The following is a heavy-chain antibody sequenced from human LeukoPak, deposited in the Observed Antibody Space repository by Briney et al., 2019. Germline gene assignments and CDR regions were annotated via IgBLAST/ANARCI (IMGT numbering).Heavy chain of an antibody. CDR2: INHSGST. CDR3: ARGRITVLLWFGESNYMDV. CDR1: GGSFSGYY. D-gene: IGHD3-10*01. Sequence: PSETLSLTCAVYGGSFSGYYWSWIRQPPGKGLEWIGEINHSGSTNYNPSLKSRVTISVDTSKNQFSLKLSSVTAADTAVYYCARGRITVLLWFGESNYMDVWGKGTTVTVSS. V-gene: IGHV4-34*01. J-gene: IGHJ6*03.